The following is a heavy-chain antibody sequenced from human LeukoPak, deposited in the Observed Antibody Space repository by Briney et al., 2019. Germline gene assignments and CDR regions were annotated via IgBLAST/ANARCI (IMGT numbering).Heavy chain of an antibody. V-gene: IGHV3-66*02. CDR3: ARVGILIGGNMDV. CDR1: GFTFSSNY. J-gene: IGHJ6*03. CDR2: IYSGGST. D-gene: IGHD3-9*01. Sequence: GGSLRLSCAASGFTFSSNYMSWVRQAPGKGLEWVSVIYSGGSTYYADSVKGRLTISSDNSKNTLYLQMNSLRAEDTAVYYCARVGILIGGNMDVWGKGTGVSVSS.